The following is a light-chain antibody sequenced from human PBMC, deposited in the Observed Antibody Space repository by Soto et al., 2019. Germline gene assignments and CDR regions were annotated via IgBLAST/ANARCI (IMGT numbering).Light chain of an antibody. J-gene: IGLJ1*01. CDR1: SSDVGGYNY. CDR2: EVS. CDR3: SSYTSSSTYV. Sequence: QSVLTQPASVSGSPGQSITISCTGTSSDVGGYNYVSWYQQHPGKAPKLMIYEVSNRPSGVSNRFSGSQSGNTASLTISGLQAEDEADYYCSSYTSSSTYVFGPGTKVTVL. V-gene: IGLV2-14*01.